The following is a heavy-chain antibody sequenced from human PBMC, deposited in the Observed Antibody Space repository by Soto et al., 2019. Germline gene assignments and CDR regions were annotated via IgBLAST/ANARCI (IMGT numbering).Heavy chain of an antibody. V-gene: IGHV5-51*01. Sequence: GESLKISCKGSGYTFTNHWIAWVRQMPGKGLEWMGIVNPSDSDTRYSPSFQGQVTISADKSISHAYLQWSSLKASDTAIYYCARPDSNGWYDYWGQGSLVTSPQ. CDR3: ARPDSNGWYDY. J-gene: IGHJ4*02. D-gene: IGHD6-19*01. CDR2: VNPSDSDT. CDR1: GYTFTNHW.